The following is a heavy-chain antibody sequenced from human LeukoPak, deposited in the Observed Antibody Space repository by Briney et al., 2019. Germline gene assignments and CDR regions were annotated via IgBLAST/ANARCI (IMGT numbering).Heavy chain of an antibody. Sequence: GSLRLSCAASGFTFSSYSMNWVRQPPGKGLEWIGEINHSGSTNYNPSLKSRVTISVDTSKNQFSLKLSSVTAADTAVYYCASLGYYDFWSGYYHDYWGQGTLVTVSS. D-gene: IGHD3-3*01. CDR3: ASLGYYDFWSGYYHDY. J-gene: IGHJ4*02. CDR1: GFTFSSYS. CDR2: INHSGST. V-gene: IGHV4-34*01.